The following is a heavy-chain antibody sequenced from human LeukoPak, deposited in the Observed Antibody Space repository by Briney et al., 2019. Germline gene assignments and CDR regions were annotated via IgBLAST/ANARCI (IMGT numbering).Heavy chain of an antibody. CDR2: IYYSGST. V-gene: IGHV4-59*01. J-gene: IGHJ5*02. CDR1: GASITSYY. Sequence: QVQLQESGPGLVKPSQTLSLTCPVSGASITSYYWSWIRQPPGKALEWIGYIYYSGSTTYKPSLKSRVTISVDTSKNQFSLKLTPVTAADTAVYYCARDSSEWVAQHLDPWGQGILVTVSS. CDR3: ARDSSEWVAQHLDP. D-gene: IGHD6-19*01.